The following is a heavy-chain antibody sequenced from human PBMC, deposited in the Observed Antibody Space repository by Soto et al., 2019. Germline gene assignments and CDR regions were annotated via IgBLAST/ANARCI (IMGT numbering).Heavy chain of an antibody. CDR1: GFTFSSYA. CDR2: ISGSGGST. D-gene: IGHD3-22*01. CDR3: AKGQYYYDGSGYGY. J-gene: IGHJ4*02. V-gene: IGHV3-23*01. Sequence: EVQLLESGGGLVQPGGSLRLSCAASGFTFSSYAMSWVRQAPGKGLEWVSAISGSGGSTYYADSVKGRFTISRDNSKNTLYLQMNSLSAEDTAVYYCAKGQYYYDGSGYGYWGQGTLVTVSS.